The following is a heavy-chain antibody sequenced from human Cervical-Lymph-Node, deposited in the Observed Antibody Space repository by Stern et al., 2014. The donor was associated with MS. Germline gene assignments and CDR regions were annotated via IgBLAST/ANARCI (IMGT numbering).Heavy chain of an antibody. Sequence: EVQLVESGGGLVQPGGSLRLSCAASGFSFRSYWMHWVRHAPGQGLFRVSRIDSDGSTTGYADSVKGRFTISRDNAKNTLYLQMNSLRAEDTAVYYCATLGWADYWGQGTLVTVSS. D-gene: IGHD5-24*01. J-gene: IGHJ4*02. CDR1: GFSFRSYW. CDR2: IDSDGSTT. V-gene: IGHV3-74*02. CDR3: ATLGWADY.